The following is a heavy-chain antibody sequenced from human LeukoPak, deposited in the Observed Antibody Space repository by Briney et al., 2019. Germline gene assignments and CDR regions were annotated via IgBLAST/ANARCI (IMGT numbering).Heavy chain of an antibody. V-gene: IGHV3-23*01. D-gene: IGHD1-26*01. Sequence: GGSLRLSCAASGFTFTNYAMSWVRQAPGKGLEWVSTISSSGGSTYYADSVKGRFTISRDNSKNTLFLQMDSLRAEDTAVYYCAKDPPRGSWDAFDIWGQGTMVTVSS. CDR3: AKDPPRGSWDAFDI. CDR2: ISSSGGST. J-gene: IGHJ3*02. CDR1: GFTFTNYA.